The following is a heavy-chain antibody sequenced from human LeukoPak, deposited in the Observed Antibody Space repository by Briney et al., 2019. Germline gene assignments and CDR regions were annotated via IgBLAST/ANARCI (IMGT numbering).Heavy chain of an antibody. J-gene: IGHJ3*02. D-gene: IGHD2-21*01. CDR2: MNPNSGNT. Sequence: ASVKVSCKASGYTFTSYDINWVRQATGQGLEWMGWMNPNSGNTGYAQKFQGRVTITRNTSISTAYMELSSLRSEDTAVYYCARGRWCVDAFDIWGQGTVVTVSS. V-gene: IGHV1-8*03. CDR3: ARGRWCVDAFDI. CDR1: GYTFTSYD.